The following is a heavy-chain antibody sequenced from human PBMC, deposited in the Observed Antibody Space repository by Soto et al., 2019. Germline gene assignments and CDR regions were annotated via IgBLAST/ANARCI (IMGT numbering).Heavy chain of an antibody. J-gene: IGHJ4*02. V-gene: IGHV4-31*03. CDR2: IHDSGST. Sequence: PSETLCLSCTVSGGSISRSDYYWTWIRQLPGKGLDLIGYIHDSGSTYHNPSLKSRVTISVETSKNQFSLDLRSVTGADTAVYYCARESGQRDVVRGQDRWGQGTPVTVS. D-gene: IGHD3-10*02. CDR1: GGSISRSDYY. CDR3: ARESGQRDVVRGQDR.